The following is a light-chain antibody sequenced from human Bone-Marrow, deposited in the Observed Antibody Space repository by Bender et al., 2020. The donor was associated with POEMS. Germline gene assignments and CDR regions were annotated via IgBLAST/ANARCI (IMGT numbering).Light chain of an antibody. CDR1: SSDVGGYNL. CDR2: EGT. J-gene: IGLJ3*02. CDR3: CSYASTSTTV. V-gene: IGLV2-23*01. Sequence: QSALTQPASVSGSPGQSITISCTGTSSDVGGYNLVSWYQQHSGKAPKLMIYEGTKRPSGISNRFSGSKSGNTTSLTISELQAEDEADYYCCSYASTSTTVVGRGTKLTVL.